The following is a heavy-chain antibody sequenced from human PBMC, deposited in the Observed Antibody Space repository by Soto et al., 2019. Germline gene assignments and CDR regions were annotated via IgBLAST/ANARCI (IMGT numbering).Heavy chain of an antibody. V-gene: IGHV1-8*01. CDR1: GYSFSTYD. D-gene: IGHD5-12*01. Sequence: QVHLVQSGAEVKKPGASVRVSCKASGYSFSTYDISWVRQATGQGLEWLGWMHPNSGNTGYAQKFQGRVTMTRDTSISTAYMEMSNLRCEDTATYYCARTLSGYYGYWGQGTLVTVSS. J-gene: IGHJ4*02. CDR2: MHPNSGNT. CDR3: ARTLSGYYGY.